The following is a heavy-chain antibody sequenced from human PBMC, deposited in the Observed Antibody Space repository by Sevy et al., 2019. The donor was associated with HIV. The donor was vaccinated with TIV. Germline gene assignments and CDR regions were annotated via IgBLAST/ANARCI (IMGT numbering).Heavy chain of an antibody. CDR3: AKTLGAIASPFDY. D-gene: IGHD7-27*01. J-gene: IGHJ4*02. CDR1: GFSFNTYA. CDR2: ISNSGDRK. V-gene: IGHV3-23*01. Sequence: GGSLRLSCAASGFSFNTYAMTWVRQAPGKGLEWVSFISNSGDRKYYADSVKGRFTISRDNSKNTLYLQMISLRAEDTAVYYCAKTLGAIASPFDYRGQGTLVTVSS.